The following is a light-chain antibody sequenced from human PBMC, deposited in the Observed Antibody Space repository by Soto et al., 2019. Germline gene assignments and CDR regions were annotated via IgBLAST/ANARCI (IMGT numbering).Light chain of an antibody. J-gene: IGKJ1*01. CDR2: DAS. Sequence: EVVLTQSPGTVSLSPGQRATLSCRASQSISSNFLAWYQQKPGQAPRLLIYDASNMAAGIPDRFSGSGSGTDFTLTISRLKPEDFAVYYCHHYGSTPPWAFGQGTKVEI. V-gene: IGKV3-20*01. CDR3: HHYGSTPPWA. CDR1: QSISSNF.